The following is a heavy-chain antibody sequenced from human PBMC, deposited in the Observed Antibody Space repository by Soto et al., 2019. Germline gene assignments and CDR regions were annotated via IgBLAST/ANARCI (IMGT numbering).Heavy chain of an antibody. Sequence: QVQLQQWGAGLLKPSETLSLTCAVYGGSFSGYYWSWIRQPPGKGLEWIGEINHSGSTNYNPSLKSRVTISVDTSKNQFSLKLSSVSAADTAVYYCARVGGCSAGSCYWLDPWGQGTLVTVSS. V-gene: IGHV4-34*01. J-gene: IGHJ5*02. CDR2: INHSGST. CDR3: ARVGGCSAGSCYWLDP. CDR1: GGSFSGYY. D-gene: IGHD2-15*01.